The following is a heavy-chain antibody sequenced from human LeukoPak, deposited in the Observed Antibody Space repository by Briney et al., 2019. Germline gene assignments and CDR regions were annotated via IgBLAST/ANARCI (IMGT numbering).Heavy chain of an antibody. CDR1: GFTFSSYG. V-gene: IGHV3-30*18. CDR2: ISYDGGNE. Sequence: GGSLRLSCAASGFTFSSYGMHWVRQAPGKGLEWVAVISYDGGNEYYADSVKGRFTISRDNSKNTLYLQMSSLRTEDTAVYYCVKDSKSSGWYVPPNFDYWGQGTLVTVSS. D-gene: IGHD6-19*01. CDR3: VKDSKSSGWYVPPNFDY. J-gene: IGHJ4*02.